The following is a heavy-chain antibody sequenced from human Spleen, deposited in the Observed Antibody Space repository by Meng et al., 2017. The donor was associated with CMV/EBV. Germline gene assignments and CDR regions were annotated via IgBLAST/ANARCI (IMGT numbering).Heavy chain of an antibody. V-gene: IGHV4-34*01. D-gene: IGHD6-19*01. CDR2: INHTGSP. CDR1: FGGYY. CDR3: ARGISGWSYFYYFDY. Sequence: FGGYYCSSIRRPPGKGLEWFGEINHTGSPNSTPSLQSRVTISVDTSKNQFSLKLSSVTAADTAVYYCARGISGWSYFYYFDYWGQGTLVTVSS. J-gene: IGHJ4*02.